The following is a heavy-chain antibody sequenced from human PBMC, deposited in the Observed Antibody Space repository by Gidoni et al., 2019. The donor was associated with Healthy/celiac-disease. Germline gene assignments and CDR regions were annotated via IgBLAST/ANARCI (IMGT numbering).Heavy chain of an antibody. Sequence: QVQLVDSGGGVVQPGRSLRLSCAASGFSFSGYGMHWVRQAPGKGLEWVAGISYDGSKKYYADSVKGRFTISRDNSKNTLYLQMNSLRAEDTAVYYCAKDLWWAASSYYYYDYGMDVWGQGTTVTVSS. CDR3: AKDLWWAASSYYYYDYGMDV. V-gene: IGHV3-30*18. J-gene: IGHJ6*02. CDR2: ISYDGSKK. CDR1: GFSFSGYG. D-gene: IGHD2-15*01.